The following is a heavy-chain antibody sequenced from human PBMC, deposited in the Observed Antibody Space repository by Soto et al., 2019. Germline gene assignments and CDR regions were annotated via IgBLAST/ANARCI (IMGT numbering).Heavy chain of an antibody. D-gene: IGHD4-17*01. CDR3: ASAYGGNSYACDI. V-gene: IGHV3-74*01. Sequence: GGSLRLSCAASGFTFTTYWMHWVRQGPGKGPVWVSRITPDGRGTNYADSVKGRFTISRDNAKNTVYLQMSSLRAEDTAVYYCASAYGGNSYACDIWGQGTLGTVS. CDR1: GFTFTTYW. J-gene: IGHJ3*02. CDR2: ITPDGRGT.